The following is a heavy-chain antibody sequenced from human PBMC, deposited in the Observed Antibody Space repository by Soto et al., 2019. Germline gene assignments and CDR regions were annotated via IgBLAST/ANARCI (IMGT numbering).Heavy chain of an antibody. V-gene: IGHV4-31*03. CDR3: AGERGDTAAQRVLFF. CDR2: IYHDGGT. CDR1: GGSINVGGYY. J-gene: IGHJ1*01. Sequence: QVQLKESGPGLVKPSQTLSLTCTVSGGSINVGGYYWSWIRQLPGRGLEWIGFIYHDGGTYYNPSLKTRGTMVLGASKNQFSGRLNSATAGEPGVYYCAGERGDTAAQRVLFFWGQGGLVNVS. D-gene: IGHD3-16*01.